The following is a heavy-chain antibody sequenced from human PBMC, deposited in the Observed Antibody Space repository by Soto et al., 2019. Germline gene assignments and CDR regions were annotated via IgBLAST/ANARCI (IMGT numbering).Heavy chain of an antibody. V-gene: IGHV3-7*04. D-gene: IGHD4-4*01. Sequence: EVQLVESGGGLVQPGGSLSLSCAASGFTFNRYWMKWFRQAPGRGLEWMGNINQDGSEKHYVDSVKGRFTISRDNAKDSVYLQMNSLKAEDTAMYYCARGGYDYSNPFDYWGQGTLVTVSS. J-gene: IGHJ4*02. CDR3: ARGGYDYSNPFDY. CDR1: GFTFNRYW. CDR2: INQDGSEK.